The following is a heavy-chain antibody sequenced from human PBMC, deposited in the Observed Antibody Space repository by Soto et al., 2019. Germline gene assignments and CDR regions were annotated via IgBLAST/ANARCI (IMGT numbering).Heavy chain of an antibody. V-gene: IGHV4-4*07. CDR2: VYSTGST. CDR1: GGPLNAYY. J-gene: IGHJ5*02. Sequence: PSETLSLTCTVSGGPLNAYYCTWTHQPVGERLQWIGRVYSTGSTNYNPSLRSRVTMSVDTSQNQFFLRLSSVTAADTAVYYCARDEYYDSNNWFDHWGQGILVTVSS. D-gene: IGHD3-22*01. CDR3: ARDEYYDSNNWFDH.